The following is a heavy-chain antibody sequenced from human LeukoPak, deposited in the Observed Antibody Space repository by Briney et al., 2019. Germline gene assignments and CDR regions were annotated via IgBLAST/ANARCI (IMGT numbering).Heavy chain of an antibody. CDR2: IYYSGST. Sequence: SETLSLTCTVSGGSISSYYWSWIRQPPGKGLEWLGYIYYSGSTNYNPSLKSRVTISVDTSKNQFSLKLSSVTAADTAVYYCARVPYCSSTSCPRAFDIWGQGTMVTVSS. V-gene: IGHV4-59*01. D-gene: IGHD2-2*01. CDR1: GGSISSYY. J-gene: IGHJ3*02. CDR3: ARVPYCSSTSCPRAFDI.